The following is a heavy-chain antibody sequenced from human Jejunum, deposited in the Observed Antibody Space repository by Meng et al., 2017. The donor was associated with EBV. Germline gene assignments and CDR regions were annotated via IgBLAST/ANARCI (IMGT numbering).Heavy chain of an antibody. V-gene: IGHV4-61*01. D-gene: IGHD5-12*01. CDR3: AGLRYSGYDRAFDY. CDR2: IYYSGST. Sequence: QLQLQESGPGLVKPSETLSLTCTVSGGSVNSGNVYWSWIRQPPGKGLEWIGYIYYSGSTNYIPSLKSRVTISLDTSKNQFSLKLSSVTAADTAVYYCAGLRYSGYDRAFDYWGQGALVTVPS. J-gene: IGHJ4*02. CDR1: GGSVNSGNVY.